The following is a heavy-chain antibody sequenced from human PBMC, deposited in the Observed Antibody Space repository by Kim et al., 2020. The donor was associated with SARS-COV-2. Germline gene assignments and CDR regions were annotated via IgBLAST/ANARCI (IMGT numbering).Heavy chain of an antibody. CDR3: ARGSGVNDY. D-gene: IGHD3-10*01. V-gene: IGHV1-8*01. Sequence: NTGYAQKFQGRVTMTRNTSISTAYMELSSLRSEDTAVYYCARGSGVNDYWGQGTLVTVSS. J-gene: IGHJ4*02. CDR2: NT.